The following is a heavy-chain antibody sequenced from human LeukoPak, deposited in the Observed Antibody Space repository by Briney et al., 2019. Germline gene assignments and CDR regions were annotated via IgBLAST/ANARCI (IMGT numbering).Heavy chain of an antibody. CDR1: GGSFSDYY. CDR2: INHSGST. J-gene: IGHJ4*02. CDR3: ARDFRGGYDFWSGYYTPYYFDY. D-gene: IGHD3-3*01. V-gene: IGHV4-34*01. Sequence: PSETLSLTCAVYGGSFSDYYWSWIRQPPGKGLEWIGEINHSGSTNYNPSLKSRVTISVDTSKNQFSLKLSSVTAADTAVYYCARDFRGGYDFWSGYYTPYYFDYWGQGTLVTVSP.